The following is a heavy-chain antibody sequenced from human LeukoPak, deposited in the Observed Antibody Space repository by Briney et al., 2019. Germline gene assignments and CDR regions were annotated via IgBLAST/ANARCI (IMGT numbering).Heavy chain of an antibody. CDR1: GGSMSSYY. Sequence: PSETLSLTCNVSGGSMSSYYWSWVRQPPGKELEWIGYIYYSGSTNYNPSLKSRVSISVDTSKNQFPLKLSSVTAADTAVYFCARRGPSYNWFDPWGQGTLVTVSS. D-gene: IGHD3-16*02. V-gene: IGHV4-59*01. J-gene: IGHJ5*02. CDR2: IYYSGST. CDR3: ARRGPSYNWFDP.